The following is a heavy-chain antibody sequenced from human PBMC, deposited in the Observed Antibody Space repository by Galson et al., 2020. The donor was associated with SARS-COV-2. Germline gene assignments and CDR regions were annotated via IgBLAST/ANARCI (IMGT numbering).Heavy chain of an antibody. CDR1: GGSLSGYY. Sequence: SETLSLTCAVYGGSLSGYYWSWIRQPPGKGLEWIGEINHRQSTNYNPSLKSRITISLHTSMNQFSLKLSSVTAADTAVYYWARGAPGVYGSGGYVGFDPWGQGALVTVSS. CDR2: INHRQST. CDR3: ARGAPGVYGSGGYVGFDP. V-gene: IGHV4-34*01. J-gene: IGHJ5*02. D-gene: IGHD3-10*01.